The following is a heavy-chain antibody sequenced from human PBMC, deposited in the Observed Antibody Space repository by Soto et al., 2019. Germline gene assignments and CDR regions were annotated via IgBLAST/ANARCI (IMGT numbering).Heavy chain of an antibody. CDR3: AKDRSITIFGVVPGGMDV. J-gene: IGHJ6*02. CDR1: GFTFSSYG. Sequence: QVQLVESGGGVVQPGRSLRLSCAASGFTFSSYGMHWVRQAPGKGLEWVAVISYDGSNKYYADSVKGRFTISRDNSKNTLYLQMNSLRAEDTAVYYCAKDRSITIFGVVPGGMDVWGQGTTVTVSS. D-gene: IGHD3-3*01. V-gene: IGHV3-30*18. CDR2: ISYDGSNK.